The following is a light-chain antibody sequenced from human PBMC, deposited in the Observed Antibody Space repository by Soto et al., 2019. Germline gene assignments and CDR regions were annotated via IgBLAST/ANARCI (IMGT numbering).Light chain of an antibody. CDR1: GRDIGAYDY. CDR3: SSYTTSYFYV. V-gene: IGLV2-14*01. CDR2: GVK. J-gene: IGLJ1*01. Sequence: QSALAQPASVSGSPGQSITISCTGSGRDIGAYDYVSWYQQHPGKAPKLLIYGVKNRPSGVSYRFSASKSAFTASLTISGLQAEDEAHYYCSSYTTSYFYVFGPGTKGTVL.